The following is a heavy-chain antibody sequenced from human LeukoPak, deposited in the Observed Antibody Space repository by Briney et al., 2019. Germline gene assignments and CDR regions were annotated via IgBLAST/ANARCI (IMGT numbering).Heavy chain of an antibody. D-gene: IGHD4-17*01. CDR2: IRSKAYGGTT. CDR1: GFTFGDYA. J-gene: IGHJ5*02. Sequence: PGGSLRLSCTASGFTFGDYAMSWFRQAPGKGLEWVGFIRSKAYGGTTEYAASVKGRFTISRDDSKSIAYLQMNSLKTEDTAVYYYTRDLVDYGDDRWFDPWGQGTLVTVSS. V-gene: IGHV3-49*03. CDR3: TRDLVDYGDDRWFDP.